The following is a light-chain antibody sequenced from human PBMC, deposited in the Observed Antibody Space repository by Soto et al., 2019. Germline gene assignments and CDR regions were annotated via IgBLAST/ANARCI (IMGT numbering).Light chain of an antibody. CDR3: VSYTSSPTYI. Sequence: QSVMTQPASVSGSPGQSITISCTGIITDVCSSNFVSWYQQHPAKPPKLIIYDVANRPSGFSNRFSRSKSGSTASLINSRLQTEDEADYYCVSYTSSPTYIFGTGTKVTV. V-gene: IGLV2-14*03. CDR1: ITDVCSSNF. CDR2: DVA. J-gene: IGLJ1*01.